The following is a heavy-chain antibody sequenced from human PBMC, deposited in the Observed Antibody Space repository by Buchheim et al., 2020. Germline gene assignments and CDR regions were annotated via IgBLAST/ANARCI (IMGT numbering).Heavy chain of an antibody. CDR1: GDIFSTYD. CDR2: IIPSFGSP. V-gene: IGHV1-69*06. Sequence: QVQLVQSGAEVKKPGSSVKVSCMTSGDIFSTYDGVSWVRQAPGQGLEWLGGIIPSFGSPSYAQKFHGRVTLTAAMSTSTVYLELTSLRSEDTAVYFCARDGTSRRFFYYAMDVWGQGT. J-gene: IGHJ6*02. CDR3: ARDGTSRRFFYYAMDV.